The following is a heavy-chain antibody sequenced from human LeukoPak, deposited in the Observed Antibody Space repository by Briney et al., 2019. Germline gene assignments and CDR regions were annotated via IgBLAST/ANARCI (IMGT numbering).Heavy chain of an antibody. CDR1: GFTFSSYA. Sequence: PGGSLRLSCAASGFTFSSYAMSWVRQAPGKGLEWVSAISGSRGSTYYADSVKGRFTISRDNSKNTLYLQMNSLRAEDTAVYYCAKSLEYCSSTSCSGDYYYGMDVWGQGTTVTVSS. V-gene: IGHV3-23*01. CDR2: ISGSRGST. D-gene: IGHD2-2*01. CDR3: AKSLEYCSSTSCSGDYYYGMDV. J-gene: IGHJ6*02.